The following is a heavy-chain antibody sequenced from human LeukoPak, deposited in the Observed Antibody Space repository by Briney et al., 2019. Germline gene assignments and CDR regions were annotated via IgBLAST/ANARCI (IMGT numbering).Heavy chain of an antibody. CDR2: IGGSGGST. J-gene: IGHJ4*02. Sequence: PGGSLRLSCAASGFTFAGYAMSWVRRAPGKGLEWVSVIGGSGGSTYYADSVKGRFTIFRDNSKNTLYLQMNSLRAEDTAVFYCAKDREMAAAGTDFDYWGQGTLVTVSS. V-gene: IGHV3-23*01. CDR3: AKDREMAAAGTDFDY. D-gene: IGHD6-13*01. CDR1: GFTFAGYA.